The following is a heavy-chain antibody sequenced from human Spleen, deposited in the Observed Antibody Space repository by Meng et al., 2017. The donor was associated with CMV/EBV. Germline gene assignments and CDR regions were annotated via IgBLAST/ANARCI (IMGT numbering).Heavy chain of an antibody. V-gene: IGHV3-21*01. J-gene: IGHJ5*02. CDR1: FTLNTYS. CDR3: SRDLRSLTSIAVGFDP. Sequence: FTLNTYSMNWVRQAPGKGLEWGSSISGSSSYIYYADSVKGRFTISRDNAKNSLYLQMNRLRAEDTAVYYCSRDLRSLTSIAVGFDPWGQGTLVTVSS. D-gene: IGHD6-19*01. CDR2: ISGSSSYI.